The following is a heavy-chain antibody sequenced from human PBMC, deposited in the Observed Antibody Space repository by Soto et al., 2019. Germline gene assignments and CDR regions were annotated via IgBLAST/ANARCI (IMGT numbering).Heavy chain of an antibody. D-gene: IGHD3-10*01. CDR1: GFTFSRYS. J-gene: IGHJ4*02. CDR3: VGSESFYLAY. V-gene: IGHV3-33*01. Sequence: PGGPLTLSCTVSGFTFSRYSMHWVHQTPGKGLEWVTVIWFDGSQSHYADSGKGRFSISRDDSKNTLYLQMDSLRAEDPAIYYCVGSESFYLAYWGQGTLVPVSS. CDR2: IWFDGSQS.